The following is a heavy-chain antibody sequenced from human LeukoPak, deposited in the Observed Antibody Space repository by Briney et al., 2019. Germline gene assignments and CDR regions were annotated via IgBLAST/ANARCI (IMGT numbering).Heavy chain of an antibody. CDR3: ARDFEAAAGTIFDY. CDR1: GFTFSSYW. D-gene: IGHD6-13*01. J-gene: IGHJ4*02. CDR2: IKQDGSEK. V-gene: IGHV3-7*01. Sequence: PGGSLRLSCAASGFTFSSYWMSWVRQAPGKGLEWVANIKQDGSEKYYVDSVKGRFTISRDNAKNSLYLQMNSLRAEDTAVYYCARDFEAAAGTIFDYWGQGTLVTVSS.